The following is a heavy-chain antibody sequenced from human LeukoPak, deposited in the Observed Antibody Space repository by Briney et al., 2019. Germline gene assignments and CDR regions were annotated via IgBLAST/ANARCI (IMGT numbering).Heavy chain of an antibody. J-gene: IGHJ3*02. Sequence: PSETLSLTCTVSGGSISSGGYYWSWIRQHPGKGLEWIGYIYYSGSTYYNPSLKSRVTISVDTSKNQFSLKLSSVTAADTAVYYCARDEDYGGGIGIWGQGTMVTVSS. CDR3: ARDEDYGGGIGI. D-gene: IGHD4-23*01. CDR2: IYYSGST. CDR1: GGSISSGGYY. V-gene: IGHV4-31*03.